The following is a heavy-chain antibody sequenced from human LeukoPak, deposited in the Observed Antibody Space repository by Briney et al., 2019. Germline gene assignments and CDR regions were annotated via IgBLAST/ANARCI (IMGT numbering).Heavy chain of an antibody. CDR2: INPSGGST. CDR1: GYTFTSYY. Sequence: RASVKVSCKASGYTFTSYYMHWVRQAPGQGLEWMGIINPSGGSTSYAQKFQGRVTMTRDASTSTAYMELSSLRSEDTAVYYCARDGLLGGDWFDPWGQGTLVTVSS. CDR3: ARDGLLGGDWFDP. J-gene: IGHJ5*02. D-gene: IGHD3-16*01. V-gene: IGHV1-46*01.